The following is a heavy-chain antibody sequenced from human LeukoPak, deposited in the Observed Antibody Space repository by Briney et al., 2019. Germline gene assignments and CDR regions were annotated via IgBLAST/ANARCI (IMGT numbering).Heavy chain of an antibody. CDR1: GFTFSSCS. CDR3: ARGAYCTNGVCSNWFDP. CDR2: ISSSSSYI. J-gene: IGHJ5*02. Sequence: GGSLRLSCAASGFTFSSCSMNWVRQAPGKGLEWVSSISSSSSYIYYADSVKGRFTISRDNAKNSLYLQMNSLRAEDTAVYYCARGAYCTNGVCSNWFDPWGQGTLVTVSS. V-gene: IGHV3-21*01. D-gene: IGHD2-8*01.